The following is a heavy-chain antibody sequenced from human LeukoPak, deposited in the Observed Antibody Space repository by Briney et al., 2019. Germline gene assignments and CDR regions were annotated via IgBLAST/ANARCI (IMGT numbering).Heavy chain of an antibody. D-gene: IGHD5-12*01. CDR1: GGSISSGGYS. V-gene: IGHV4-30-2*01. J-gene: IGHJ4*02. CDR2: IYHSGST. Sequence: SETLSLTCAVSGGSISSGGYSWSWIRQPPGKGLEWIGYIYHSGSTYYNPSLKSRVTISVDRSKNQFSLQLNSVTPEDTAVYYCVRLVGGDIDYWGQGTLVTVSS. CDR3: VRLVGGDIDY.